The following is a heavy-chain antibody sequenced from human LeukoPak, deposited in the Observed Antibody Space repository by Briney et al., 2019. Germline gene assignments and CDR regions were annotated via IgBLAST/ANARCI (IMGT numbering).Heavy chain of an antibody. V-gene: IGHV3-23*01. J-gene: IGHJ6*03. CDR1: GFTFSSYA. CDR3: AKGGIFGVAGYYYYMDV. CDR2: ISGSDGST. D-gene: IGHD3-3*01. Sequence: EGSLRLSCAASGFTFSSYAMSWVRQAPGKGLEWVSAISGSDGSTYYADSVKGRFTISRDNSKNTLYLQMNSLRAEDTAVYYCAKGGIFGVAGYYYYMDVWGKGTTVTVSS.